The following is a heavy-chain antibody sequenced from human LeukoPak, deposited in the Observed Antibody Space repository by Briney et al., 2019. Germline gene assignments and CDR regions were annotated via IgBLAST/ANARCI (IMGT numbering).Heavy chain of an antibody. D-gene: IGHD6-13*01. CDR3: ARASGAAGSYGMDV. CDR1: GGSISSYY. Sequence: PSETLSLTCTVSGGSISSYYWSWIRQPPGKGLEWIGYIYYSGSTNYNPSLKSRVTISVDTSKNQFSLKLSSVTAADTAVYYCARASGAAGSYGMDVWGQGTTVTVSS. V-gene: IGHV4-59*12. CDR2: IYYSGST. J-gene: IGHJ6*02.